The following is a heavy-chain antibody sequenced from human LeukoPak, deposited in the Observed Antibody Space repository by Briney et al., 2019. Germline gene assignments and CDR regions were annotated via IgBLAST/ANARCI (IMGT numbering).Heavy chain of an antibody. D-gene: IGHD1-1*01. J-gene: IGHJ6*02. CDR1: GGTFSSYA. Sequence: ASVKVSCKASGGTFSSYAISWVRQAPGQGLEWMGGIIPIFGTANYAQKFQGRVTITADESTSTAYMELSSLRSEDTAVYYCARVHATGTIPIYYYGMDVWGQGTMVTVSS. CDR3: ARVHATGTIPIYYYGMDV. CDR2: IIPIFGTA. V-gene: IGHV1-69*13.